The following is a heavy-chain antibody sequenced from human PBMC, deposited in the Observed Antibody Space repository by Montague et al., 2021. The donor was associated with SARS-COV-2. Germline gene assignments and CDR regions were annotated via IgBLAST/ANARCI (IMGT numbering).Heavy chain of an antibody. CDR2: IYYSGXS. CDR1: GASVSSGSHY. CDR3: ARGAGYSYGVDY. D-gene: IGHD5-18*01. J-gene: IGHJ4*02. Sequence: SETLSLTCTVSGASVSSGSHYWIWIRQPPGKGLEFIGYIYYSGXSXYXXXXKSRVTISVDTSTNQVSLKVSSATAADSAVYFCARGAGYSYGVDYWGQGTLVTVSS. V-gene: IGHV4-61*01.